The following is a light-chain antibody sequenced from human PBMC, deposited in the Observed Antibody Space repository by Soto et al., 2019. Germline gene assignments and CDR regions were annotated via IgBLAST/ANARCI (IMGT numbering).Light chain of an antibody. CDR3: QNHGTT. CDR2: GAS. V-gene: IGKV3-20*01. J-gene: IGKJ1*01. Sequence: EIVLTQSPGTLSLSPGERATLSCRASQSVSSSYLAWYQQNPGQAPRLLIYGASSRATGIPDRFSGGGSGTYFTLTISRLEPEDSAVYYCQNHGTTFGQGTKVDI. CDR1: QSVSSSY.